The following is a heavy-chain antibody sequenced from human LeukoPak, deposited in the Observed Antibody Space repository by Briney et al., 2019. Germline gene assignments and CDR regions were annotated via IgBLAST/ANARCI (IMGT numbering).Heavy chain of an antibody. Sequence: SQTLSLTCALSGDSVSSISVAWNWIRQSPSRGLEWLGRTYYRSKWYYEYAVSVESRINISPDTSKNQFSLQLTSVTPEDTAVYYCSLARSEYHYGMDVWGQGTTVTVSS. V-gene: IGHV6-1*01. J-gene: IGHJ6*02. CDR3: SLARSEYHYGMDV. CDR1: GDSVSSISVA. CDR2: TYYRSKWYY.